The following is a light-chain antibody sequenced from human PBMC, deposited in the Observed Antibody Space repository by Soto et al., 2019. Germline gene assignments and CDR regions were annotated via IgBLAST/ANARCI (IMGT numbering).Light chain of an antibody. Sequence: QSVLTQPASVSGSPGQSITISCTGTSSDVGGYNYVSWYQQHPGKAPKLMIYDVSNRPSGVSNRFSGSKSGNTASLTISGLQAEDEADSYCSSYTSSGPGWVFGTGTKVTVL. V-gene: IGLV2-14*01. CDR3: SSYTSSGPGWV. CDR1: SSDVGGYNY. J-gene: IGLJ1*01. CDR2: DVS.